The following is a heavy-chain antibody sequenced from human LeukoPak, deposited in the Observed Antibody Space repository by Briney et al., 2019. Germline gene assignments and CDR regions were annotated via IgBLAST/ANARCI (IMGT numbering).Heavy chain of an antibody. CDR2: ISSSSSYI. CDR1: GFTFSSYS. D-gene: IGHD1-26*01. J-gene: IGHJ3*02. CDR3: ASTTTLGAESAFDI. V-gene: IGHV3-21*01. Sequence: PGGSLRLSCAASGFTFSSYSMNWVRQAPGKGLEWVSSISSSSSYIYYADSVKGRFTISRDNAKNSLYLQMNSLRAEDTAVYYCASTTTLGAESAFDIWGQGTMVTVSS.